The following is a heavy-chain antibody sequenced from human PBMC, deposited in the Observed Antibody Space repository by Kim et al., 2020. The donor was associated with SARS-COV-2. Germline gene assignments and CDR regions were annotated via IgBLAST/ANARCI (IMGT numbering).Heavy chain of an antibody. CDR3: ARDPATVTAAVYYGMDV. V-gene: IGHV3-21*01. J-gene: IGHJ6*02. D-gene: IGHD4-17*01. Sequence: EKAPFTISRDNAKNSLYLQMISLRAEDTAVYYCARDPATVTAAVYYGMDVWGQGTTVTVSS.